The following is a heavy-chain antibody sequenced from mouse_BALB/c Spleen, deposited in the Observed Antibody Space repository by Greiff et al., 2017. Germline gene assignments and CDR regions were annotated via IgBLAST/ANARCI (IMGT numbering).Heavy chain of an antibody. CDR1: GFNIKDYY. V-gene: IGHV14-4*02. D-gene: IGHD2-5*01. J-gene: IGHJ3*01. Sequence: VQLQQSGAELVRSGASVKLSCTASGFNIKDYYMHWVKQRPEQGLEWIGWIDPENGDTEYAPKFQGKATMTADTSSNTAYLQLSSLTSEDTAVYNCNAKGIYSSNYGFAYWGQGTLGTVSA. CDR3: NAKGIYSSNYGFAY. CDR2: IDPENGDT.